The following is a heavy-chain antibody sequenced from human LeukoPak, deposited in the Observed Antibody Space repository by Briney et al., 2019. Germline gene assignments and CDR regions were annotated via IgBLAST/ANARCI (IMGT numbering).Heavy chain of an antibody. V-gene: IGHV3-7*01. D-gene: IGHD4/OR15-4a*01. Sequence: GGSLRLSCAASGFTFSTYAMTWVRQAPGKGLEWVANIKQDGNEKYYADSVKGRFTISRDNGKNSLDLQMNSLRADDTAVYYCARDTLGEGEDANYAVYYFDYWGQGTVVTVSS. CDR1: GFTFSTYA. CDR2: IKQDGNEK. CDR3: ARDTLGEGEDANYAVYYFDY. J-gene: IGHJ4*02.